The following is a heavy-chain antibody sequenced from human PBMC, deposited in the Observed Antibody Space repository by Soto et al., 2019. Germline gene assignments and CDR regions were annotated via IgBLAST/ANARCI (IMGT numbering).Heavy chain of an antibody. CDR1: GGSISSYY. D-gene: IGHD3-16*01. J-gene: IGHJ6*02. Sequence: SETLSLTCTVYGGSISSYYWSWIRQPPGKGLEWIGYIYYSGSTNYNPSLKSRVTISVDTSKNQFSLKLSSVTAADTAVYYCARAQGVYGMDVWGQGTTVTVSS. CDR2: IYYSGST. V-gene: IGHV4-59*01. CDR3: ARAQGVYGMDV.